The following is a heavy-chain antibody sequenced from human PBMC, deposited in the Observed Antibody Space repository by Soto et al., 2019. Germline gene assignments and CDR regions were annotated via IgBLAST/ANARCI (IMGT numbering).Heavy chain of an antibody. CDR1: GYTLTELS. J-gene: IGHJ5*02. CDR2: FDPEDGET. V-gene: IGHV1-24*01. CDR3: ATLDIVVVPATGDWFDP. D-gene: IGHD2-2*03. Sequence: ASVKVSCKVSGYTLTELSMHWVRQAPGKGLEWMGGFDPEDGETIYAQKFQGRVTMTEDTSTDTAYMELSSLRSEDTAVYYCATLDIVVVPATGDWFDPWGQGTLVTVSS.